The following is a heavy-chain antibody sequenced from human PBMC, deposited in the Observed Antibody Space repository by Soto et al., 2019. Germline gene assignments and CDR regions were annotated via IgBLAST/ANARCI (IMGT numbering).Heavy chain of an antibody. D-gene: IGHD3-10*01. CDR3: ASGGVAGSGTFYNDY. CDR2: INNDGSST. Sequence: EVQLVESGGGLVQPGGSLRLSCAASGFTFSSYWMHWVRQAPGKGLVWVSRINNDGSSTSYADSVKGRLTISRDNAKNTLYLHVNSLRAEDTAVYYGASGGVAGSGTFYNDYWGRGTLVTVSS. V-gene: IGHV3-74*01. CDR1: GFTFSSYW. J-gene: IGHJ4*02.